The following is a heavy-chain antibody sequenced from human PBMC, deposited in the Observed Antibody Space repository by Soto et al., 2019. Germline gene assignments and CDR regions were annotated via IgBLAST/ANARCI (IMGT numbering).Heavy chain of an antibody. Sequence: EVQLLESGGGLAQPGGSLRLCCAASGFTFSNHGMTWVRQAPGKGLEWVSSVSADGYTTYYADSVRGRLTISRDNSGDTVYVRMNNLRAEDTALYYCAREASVPSFGEFWFFDLWGRGTQVTVSS. V-gene: IGHV3-23*01. CDR2: VSADGYTT. J-gene: IGHJ2*01. D-gene: IGHD3-10*01. CDR1: GFTFSNHG. CDR3: AREASVPSFGEFWFFDL.